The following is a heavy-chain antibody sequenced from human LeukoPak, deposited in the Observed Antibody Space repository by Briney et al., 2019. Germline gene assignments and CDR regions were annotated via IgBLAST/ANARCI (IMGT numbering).Heavy chain of an antibody. Sequence: KPSETLSLTCTVSGGSVNNYYWSWIRQPPGKGLDWIGYIYRGNTKYNPSLKSRVTISMDTSQNQVSLKLISGTAADTAVYYCAAHAAISAAGTAPFDNWGQGMLVTVSS. J-gene: IGHJ4*02. D-gene: IGHD6-13*01. V-gene: IGHV4-59*08. CDR2: IYRGNT. CDR3: AAHAAISAAGTAPFDN. CDR1: GGSVNNYY.